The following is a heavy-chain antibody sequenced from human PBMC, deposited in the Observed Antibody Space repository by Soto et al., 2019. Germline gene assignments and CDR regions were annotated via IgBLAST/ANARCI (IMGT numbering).Heavy chain of an antibody. Sequence: PXXTLSLRFTVSGYSINIGNSYWGSIRQPPGKSLEWIGSIYYSGSTYYTASLKSRVTIFVDTSKNEFTLKVTYVTAADTAVYYCARHIAGTWFDPWGQGTLVTVSS. CDR3: ARHIAGTWFDP. CDR1: GYSINIGNSY. V-gene: IGHV4-39*01. CDR2: IYYSGST. J-gene: IGHJ5*02. D-gene: IGHD3-10*01.